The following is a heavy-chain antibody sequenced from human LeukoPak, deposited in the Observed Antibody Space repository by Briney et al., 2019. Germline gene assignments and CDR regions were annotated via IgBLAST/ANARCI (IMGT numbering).Heavy chain of an antibody. D-gene: IGHD3-3*01. CDR2: IYPGDSDT. CDR1: GYSFTNYW. J-gene: IGHJ6*02. CDR3: ARLARPHYDFWSGYYTGDYYYGMDV. Sequence: LGESLKISCKGSGYSFTNYWIAWVRQMPGKGLEWMGIIYPGDSDTRYSPSFQGQVTISADKSISTAYLQWSSLKASDTAMYYCARLARPHYDFWSGYYTGDYYYGMDVWGQGTTVTVSS. V-gene: IGHV5-51*01.